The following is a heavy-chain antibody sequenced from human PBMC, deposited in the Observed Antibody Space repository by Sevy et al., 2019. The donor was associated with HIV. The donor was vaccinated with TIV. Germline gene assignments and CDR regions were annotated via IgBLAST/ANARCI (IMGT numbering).Heavy chain of an antibody. D-gene: IGHD3-16*01. CDR2: IKADGSEK. Sequence: GGSLRLSCAASGFTFSANWMNWVRQAPGKGLEWVANIKADGSEKYYVDSVEGRFSISRDNAKNLLFLQMNSLRVEDTAVYYCAHETFGRFESWGQGTLVTVSS. J-gene: IGHJ4*02. CDR1: GFTFSANW. V-gene: IGHV3-7*01. CDR3: AHETFGRFES.